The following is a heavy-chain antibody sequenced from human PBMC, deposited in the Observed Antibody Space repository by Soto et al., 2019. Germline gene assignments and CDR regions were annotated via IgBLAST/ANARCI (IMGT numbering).Heavy chain of an antibody. V-gene: IGHV1-18*01. Sequence: QGPLVQSGAEVKKPGASVKVPCKAFGFTFTSYGINWVRQAPGQGLEWMGWISAYNCNTKYAQKLQGRVTMTTDTSTSTAYMEPTSLRSDDTAVYYCAREPNYFDYWGQGTLVTVSS. J-gene: IGHJ4*02. CDR2: ISAYNCNT. CDR1: GFTFTSYG. CDR3: AREPNYFDY.